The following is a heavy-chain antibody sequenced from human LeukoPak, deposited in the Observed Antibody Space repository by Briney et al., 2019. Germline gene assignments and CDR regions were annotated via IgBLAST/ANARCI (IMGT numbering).Heavy chain of an antibody. CDR2: IGTAGDT. V-gene: IGHV3-13*01. Sequence: GGSLRLSCAASGFTFSSYDMHWVRQATGKGLEWVSAIGTAGDTYYPGSVKGRFTISRENAKSSLYLQMNSLRAGDTAVYYCARAVSYYGSGRPSSWFDPWGQGTLVTVSS. D-gene: IGHD3-10*01. CDR1: GFTFSSYD. CDR3: ARAVSYYGSGRPSSWFDP. J-gene: IGHJ5*02.